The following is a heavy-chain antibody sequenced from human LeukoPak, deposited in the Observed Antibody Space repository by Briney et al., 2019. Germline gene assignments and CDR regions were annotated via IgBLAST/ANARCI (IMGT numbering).Heavy chain of an antibody. J-gene: IGHJ4*02. CDR1: GFTFSSYA. D-gene: IGHD6-13*01. V-gene: IGHV3-30-3*01. CDR2: ISYDGSNK. Sequence: GRSLRLSCAASGFTFSSYAMHWVRQAPGKGLEWVAVISYDGSNKYYADSVKGRFTISRDNSKNTLYLQMNSLRAEDTAVYYCARDPNSSSFLGYFDYWGQGTLVTVSS. CDR3: ARDPNSSSFLGYFDY.